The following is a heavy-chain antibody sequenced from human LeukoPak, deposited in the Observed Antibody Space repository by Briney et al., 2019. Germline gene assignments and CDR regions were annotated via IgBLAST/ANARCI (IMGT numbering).Heavy chain of an antibody. CDR1: GYTFTSYG. D-gene: IGHD6-19*01. CDR2: ISAYNGNT. Sequence: ASVKVSCKASGYTFTSYGISWVRHAPGQGLEWMGWISAYNGNTNYAQKLQGRVTMTTDTSTSTAYMELRSLRSDDTAVYYCARGSSVAGYDAFDIWGQGTMVTVSS. J-gene: IGHJ3*02. V-gene: IGHV1-18*04. CDR3: ARGSSVAGYDAFDI.